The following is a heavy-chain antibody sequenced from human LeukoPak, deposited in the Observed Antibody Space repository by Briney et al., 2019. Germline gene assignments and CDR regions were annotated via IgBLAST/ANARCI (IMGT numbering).Heavy chain of an antibody. Sequence: SVKVSCKASGGTFSSYAISWVRQAPGQGLEWMGGIIPIFGTANYAQKFQGRVTITSDESTSTAYMEPSSLRSEDTAVYYSAILPRMYSSSWYDFDYWGQGTLVTVSS. CDR1: GGTFSSYA. J-gene: IGHJ4*02. CDR2: IIPIFGTA. D-gene: IGHD6-13*01. CDR3: AILPRMYSSSWYDFDY. V-gene: IGHV1-69*13.